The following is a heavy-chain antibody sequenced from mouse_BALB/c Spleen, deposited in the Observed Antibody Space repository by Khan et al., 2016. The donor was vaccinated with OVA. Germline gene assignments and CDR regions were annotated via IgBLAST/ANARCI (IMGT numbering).Heavy chain of an antibody. CDR2: INPGSGGT. V-gene: IGHV1-54*01. J-gene: IGHJ3*01. CDR1: GYAFTNYL. D-gene: IGHD3-2*02. CDR3: SRSGYGFGSY. Sequence: VQLQQSGAELVRPGTSVKVSCKASGYAFTNYLIEWVKQRPGQGLEWIGVINPGSGGTNYNEKFKDKATLTADKSSSTAYMQLRSLTSDDSAVYFCSRSGYGFGSYWGPGTLVTVSA.